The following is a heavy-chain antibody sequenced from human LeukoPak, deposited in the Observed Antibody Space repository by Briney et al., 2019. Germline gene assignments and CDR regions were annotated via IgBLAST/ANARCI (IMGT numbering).Heavy chain of an antibody. CDR2: ISYDGDNK. CDR3: ARIAFYGDYCDY. J-gene: IGHJ4*02. D-gene: IGHD4-17*01. V-gene: IGHV3-30*03. CDR1: GFTFSRNA. Sequence: GGSLRLSCAASGFTFSRNAMHWVRQAPGKGLEWVAVISYDGDNKYYADSVRGRFTISRDNSKNTLYLQMNSLRAEDTAVYYCARIAFYGDYCDYWGQGTLVTVSS.